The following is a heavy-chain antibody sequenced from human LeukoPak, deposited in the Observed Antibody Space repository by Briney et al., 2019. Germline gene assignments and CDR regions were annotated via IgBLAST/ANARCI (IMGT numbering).Heavy chain of an antibody. J-gene: IGHJ5*02. CDR2: IIPIFGTA. CDR1: GGTFSSYA. D-gene: IGHD6-19*01. CDR3: ARDSSGWYKGWFDP. V-gene: IGHV1-69*13. Sequence: SVTVSCKASGGTFSSYAISWVRQAPGQGLEWMGGIIPIFGTANYAQKFQGRVTITADESTSTAYMELSSLRSEDTAVYYCARDSSGWYKGWFDPWGQGTLVTVSS.